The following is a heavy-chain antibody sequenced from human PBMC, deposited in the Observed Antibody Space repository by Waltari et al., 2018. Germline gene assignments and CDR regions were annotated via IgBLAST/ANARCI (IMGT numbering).Heavy chain of an antibody. V-gene: IGHV3-53*01. CDR2: IYSGGST. CDR3: ARARPVAGFPLLDP. CDR1: GFTVSSNY. J-gene: IGHJ5*02. Sequence: EVQLVESGGGLIQPGGSLRLSCAASGFTVSSNYMSWVRQAQGKGVEWVSVIYSGGSTYYADSVKGRFTISRDNSKNTLYLQMNSLRAEDTAVYYCARARPVAGFPLLDPWGQGTLVTVSS. D-gene: IGHD6-19*01.